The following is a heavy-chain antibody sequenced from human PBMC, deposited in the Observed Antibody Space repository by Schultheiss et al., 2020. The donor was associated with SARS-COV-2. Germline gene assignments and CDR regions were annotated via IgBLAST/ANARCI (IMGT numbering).Heavy chain of an antibody. D-gene: IGHD5-24*01. Sequence: SETLSLTCTVSGGSISSYYWSWIRQPPGKGLEWIGEINHSGSTNYNPSLKSRVTISVDTSKNQFSLKLSSVTAADTAVYYCASITRRDGYNSAEYFQHWGQGTLVTVSS. CDR2: INHSGST. V-gene: IGHV4-34*01. CDR3: ASITRRDGYNSAEYFQH. J-gene: IGHJ1*01. CDR1: GGSISSYY.